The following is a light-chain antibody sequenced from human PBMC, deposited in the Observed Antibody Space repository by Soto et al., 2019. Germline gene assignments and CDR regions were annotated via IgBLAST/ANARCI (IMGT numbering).Light chain of an antibody. V-gene: IGLV2-14*01. CDR2: EVR. J-gene: IGLJ2*01. CDR3: SSYTSISTVI. CDR1: SNDVGGFNY. Sequence: QSGLTQPASVSGSPGQSITISCTGTSNDVGGFNYVSWYQQHPGKVPKLMIYEVRNRPSGVSTRFSGSRSGNTASLIISGLQAEDEADYYCSSYTSISTVIFGGGTKLTVL.